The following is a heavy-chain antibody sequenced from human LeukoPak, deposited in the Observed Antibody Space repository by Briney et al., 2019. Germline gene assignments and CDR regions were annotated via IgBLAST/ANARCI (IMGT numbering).Heavy chain of an antibody. V-gene: IGHV3-30*04. CDR2: ISDDGNFK. D-gene: IGHD3-16*01. J-gene: IGHJ3*01. CDR3: AREVRLPHNDALIHRRALDV. CDR1: GFTFSSFT. Sequence: QTGGSLRLSCAASGFTFSSFTMHWVRQAPGKGLEWLAIISDDGNFKYYGDPVKGRFTISRDNTKKTLYLQMNRLRPEDSAVFYCAREVRLPHNDALIHRRALDVWGQGAMVTVSS.